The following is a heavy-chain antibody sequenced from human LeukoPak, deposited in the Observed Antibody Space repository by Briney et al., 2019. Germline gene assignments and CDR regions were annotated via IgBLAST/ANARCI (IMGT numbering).Heavy chain of an antibody. J-gene: IGHJ3*02. V-gene: IGHV4-34*01. Sequence: SETLSLTCAVYGGSFSGYYWSWIRQPPGNGLEWIGKINHSGSTNYNPSLKSRVTMSVDTSKNQFSLKLSSVTAADTAVYYCARSNYVWGSYRPRRSDAFDIWGQGTMVTVSS. CDR1: GGSFSGYY. CDR2: INHSGST. CDR3: ARSNYVWGSYRPRRSDAFDI. D-gene: IGHD3-16*02.